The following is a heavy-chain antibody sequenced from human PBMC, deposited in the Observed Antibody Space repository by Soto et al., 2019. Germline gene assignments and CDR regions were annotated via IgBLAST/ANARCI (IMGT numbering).Heavy chain of an antibody. CDR1: GFTLSSYS. D-gene: IGHD2-15*01. V-gene: IGHV3-48*02. CDR2: ISGSGSTI. CDR3: ARGLPRYCSGGSCYLDSS. Sequence: PGGSLRLSCTASGFTLSSYSMNWVRQGPGKGLEWVSYISGSGSTIYYADSVKGRFTISRDHAKSSLFLQMNSLRDEDTAVYYCARGLPRYCSGGSCYLDSSWGQGTLVTVSS. J-gene: IGHJ4*02.